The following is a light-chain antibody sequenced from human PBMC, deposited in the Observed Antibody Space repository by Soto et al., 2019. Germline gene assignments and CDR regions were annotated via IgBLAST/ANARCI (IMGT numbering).Light chain of an antibody. J-gene: IGKJ1*01. Sequence: EIVLTQSTGTLSLSPGEGATLSCRASQSVGGTFLAWYQQKGGQAPRLLIHGASNRATGIPARFSGSGSGTEFTLTISSLQSEDFAVYYCQQYNNWPPWTFGQGTKVDIK. CDR3: QQYNNWPPWT. CDR2: GAS. CDR1: QSVGGTF. V-gene: IGKV3-15*01.